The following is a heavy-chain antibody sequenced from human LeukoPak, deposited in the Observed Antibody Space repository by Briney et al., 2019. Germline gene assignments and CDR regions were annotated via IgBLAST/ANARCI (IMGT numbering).Heavy chain of an antibody. V-gene: IGHV1-2*02. Sequence: ASVKVSCKASGYTFIAYYMHWVRQAPGQGLEWMGWINPNSGGTNYAQKFQGRVTLTRGTSISTAYMELSSLRSDDTAVYYCARRTIFGILIDYWGQGTLVTVSS. CDR2: INPNSGGT. CDR1: GYTFIAYY. J-gene: IGHJ4*02. CDR3: ARRTIFGILIDY. D-gene: IGHD3-3*01.